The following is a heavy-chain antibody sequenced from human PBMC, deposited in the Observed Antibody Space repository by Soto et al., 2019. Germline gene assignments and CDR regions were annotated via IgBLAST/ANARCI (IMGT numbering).Heavy chain of an antibody. CDR2: INHSGST. CDR3: ARGERIAAAGTPAFDY. Sequence: SETLSLTCAVYGGSFSGYCWSWIRQPPGKGLEWIGEINHSGSTNYNPSLKSRVTISVDTSKNQFSLKLSSVTAADTAVYYCARGERIAAAGTPAFDYWGQGTLVTVSS. J-gene: IGHJ4*02. D-gene: IGHD6-13*01. V-gene: IGHV4-34*01. CDR1: GGSFSGYC.